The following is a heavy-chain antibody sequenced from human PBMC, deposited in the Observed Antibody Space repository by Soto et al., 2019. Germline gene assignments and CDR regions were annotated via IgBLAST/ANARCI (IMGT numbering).Heavy chain of an antibody. V-gene: IGHV4-61*08. CDR1: GVPISTDDYY. CDR2: IYYSGST. D-gene: IGHD6-6*01. CDR3: ARGIAARDAFDI. J-gene: IGHJ3*02. Sequence: SETLSLTCTVSGVPISTDDYYWTWIRQPPGKGLEWIGYIYYSGSTNYNPSLKSRVTISVDTSKNQFSLKLSSVTAADTAVYYCARGIAARDAFDIWGQGTMVTVSS.